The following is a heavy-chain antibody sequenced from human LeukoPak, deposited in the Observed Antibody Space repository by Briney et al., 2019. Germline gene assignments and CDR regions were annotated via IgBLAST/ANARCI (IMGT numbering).Heavy chain of an antibody. CDR3: ARVGTDGSGSPLGHYYGMDV. J-gene: IGHJ6*02. D-gene: IGHD3-3*01. Sequence: SETLSLTCTVSGGSISSYYWSWIRQPPGKGLEWIGYIYYSGSTNYNPSLKSRVTISVDTSKNQFSLKLSSVTAADTAVYYCARVGTDGSGSPLGHYYGMDVWGQGTTVTVSS. CDR1: GGSISSYY. V-gene: IGHV4-59*01. CDR2: IYYSGST.